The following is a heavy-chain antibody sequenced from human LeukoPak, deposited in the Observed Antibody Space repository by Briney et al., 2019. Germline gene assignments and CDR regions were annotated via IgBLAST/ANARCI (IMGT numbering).Heavy chain of an antibody. D-gene: IGHD3-22*01. CDR3: ARDNHYYVISGVNRYASDI. J-gene: IGHJ3*02. CDR2: INPNSGGT. V-gene: IGHV1-2*04. Sequence: ASVKVSCKTSGYTFTNYGVSWVRQAPGQGLEWMGWINPNSGGTNYAQKFQGWVTMTRDTSISTAYMELSRLRSDDTAVYYCARDNHYYVISGVNRYASDIWGQGTMVTVSS. CDR1: GYTFTNYG.